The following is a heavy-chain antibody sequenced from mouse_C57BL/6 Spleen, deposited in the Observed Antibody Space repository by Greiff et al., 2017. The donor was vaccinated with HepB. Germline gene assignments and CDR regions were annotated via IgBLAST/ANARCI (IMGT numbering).Heavy chain of an antibody. D-gene: IGHD1-1*01. CDR1: GYAFSSYW. V-gene: IGHV1-80*01. J-gene: IGHJ4*01. CDR2: IYPGDGDT. Sequence: QVQLQQSGAELVKPGASVKISCKASGYAFSSYWMNWVQQRPGKGLEWIGQIYPGDGDTNYNGKFKGKATLTADKSSSTAYMQLSSLTSEDAAVYFCARTTVATYYYAMDYWGQGTSVTVSS. CDR3: ARTTVATYYYAMDY.